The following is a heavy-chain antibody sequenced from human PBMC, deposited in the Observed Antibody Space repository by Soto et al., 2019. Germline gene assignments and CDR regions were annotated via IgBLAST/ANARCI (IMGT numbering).Heavy chain of an antibody. Sequence: GASVKVSCKASGGTFSSYAISWVRQAPGQGLEWMGGIIPIFGTANYAQKFQGRVTITADESTSTAYMELSSLRSEDTAVYYCASLSYDFWFCYHSYYYYCYVMYVRGQGTTVTVS. CDR2: IIPIFGTA. V-gene: IGHV1-69*13. J-gene: IGHJ6*02. D-gene: IGHD3-3*01. CDR1: GGTFSSYA. CDR3: ASLSYDFWFCYHSYYYYCYVMYV.